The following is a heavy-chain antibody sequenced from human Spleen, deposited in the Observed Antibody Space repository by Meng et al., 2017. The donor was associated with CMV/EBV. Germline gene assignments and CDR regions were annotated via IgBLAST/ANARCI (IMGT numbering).Heavy chain of an antibody. CDR3: VRDQGQGLAARPEAFDV. V-gene: IGHV3-33*01. J-gene: IGHJ3*01. CDR2: LWYDGISK. D-gene: IGHD6-6*01. CDR1: GFTFKNYG. Sequence: GESLKISCATSGFTFKNYGMHWVRQAPGKGLEWVAVLWYDGISKYYGDSVKGRFTISRDTSMNTLYLQMNSLRSDDTATYYCVRDQGQGLAARPEAFDVWGQGTMVTVSS.